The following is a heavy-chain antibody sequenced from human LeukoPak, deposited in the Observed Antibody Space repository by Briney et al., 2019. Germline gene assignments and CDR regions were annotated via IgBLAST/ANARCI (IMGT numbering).Heavy chain of an antibody. Sequence: PSETLSLTCTVSGGSISSSSYYWSWIRQPAGKGLEWIGRIYTSGSTNYNPSLKSRVTMSVDMSQNQFSLKLSSVTAADTAVYYCAREVWGESGTYYIDYWGQGTLVSVSS. V-gene: IGHV4-61*02. CDR2: IYTSGST. CDR3: AREVWGESGTYYIDY. D-gene: IGHD1-26*01. CDR1: GGSISSSSYY. J-gene: IGHJ4*02.